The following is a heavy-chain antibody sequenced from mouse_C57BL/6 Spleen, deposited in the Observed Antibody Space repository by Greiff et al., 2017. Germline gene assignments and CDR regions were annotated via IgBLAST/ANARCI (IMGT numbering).Heavy chain of an antibody. V-gene: IGHV5-9*01. J-gene: IGHJ4*01. D-gene: IGHD2-2*01. CDR1: GFTFSSYT. CDR3: ARQRNGYYDAMDY. CDR2: ISGGGGNT. Sequence: EVKLMESGGGLVKPGGSLKLSCAASGFTFSSYTMSWVRQTPEKRLEWVATISGGGGNTYYPDSVKGRFTISRDNAKNTLYLQMSSLRSEDSALYYCARQRNGYYDAMDYWGQGTSVTVSS.